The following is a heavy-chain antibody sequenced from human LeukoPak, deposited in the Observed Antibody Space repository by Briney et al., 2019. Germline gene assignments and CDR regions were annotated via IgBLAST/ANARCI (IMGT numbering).Heavy chain of an antibody. Sequence: GESLKISCKGSGYRFTSYWIGWVRQMPGKGLEWMGFIYPGESDTRSRPSFQGQVTISADKSISTAYLQWSSLKASDTAMYYCARHLFAYCGGDCYSAIGYWGQGTLVTVSS. CDR2: IYPGESDT. CDR3: ARHLFAYCGGDCYSAIGY. D-gene: IGHD2-21*02. V-gene: IGHV5-51*01. J-gene: IGHJ4*02. CDR1: GYRFTSYW.